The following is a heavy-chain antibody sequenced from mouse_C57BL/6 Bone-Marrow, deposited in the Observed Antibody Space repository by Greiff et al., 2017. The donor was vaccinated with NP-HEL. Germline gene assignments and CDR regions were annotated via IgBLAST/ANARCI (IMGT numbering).Heavy chain of an antibody. V-gene: IGHV2-2*01. CDR2: IWSGGST. Sequence: VKVVESGPGLVQPSQSLSITCTVSGFSLTSYGVHWVRQSPGKGLEWLGVIWSGGSTDYNAAFISRLSISKDNSKSQVFFKMNSLQADDTAIYYCARSCLYGIYFDYWGQGTTLTVSS. J-gene: IGHJ2*01. D-gene: IGHD1-1*01. CDR3: ARSCLYGIYFDY. CDR1: GFSLTSYG.